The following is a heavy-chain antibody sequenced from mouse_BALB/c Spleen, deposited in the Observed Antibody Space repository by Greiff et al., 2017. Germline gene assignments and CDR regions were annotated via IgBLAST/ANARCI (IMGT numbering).Heavy chain of an antibody. CDR2: IDPYNGGT. CDR3: AREGVYYDYDGEFAY. Sequence: VQLQQSGPELVKPGASVKVSCKASGYAFTSYNMYWVKQSHGKSLEWIGYIDPYNGGTSYNQKFKGKATLTVDKSSSTAYMHLNSLTSEDSAVYYCAREGVYYDYDGEFAYWGQGTLVTVSA. D-gene: IGHD2-4*01. CDR1: GYAFTSYN. J-gene: IGHJ3*01. V-gene: IGHV1S135*01.